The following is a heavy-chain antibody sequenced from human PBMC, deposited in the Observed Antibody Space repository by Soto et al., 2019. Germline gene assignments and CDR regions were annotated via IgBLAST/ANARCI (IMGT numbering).Heavy chain of an antibody. CDR3: ASPQGWYSPRLGDWFDP. J-gene: IGHJ5*02. CDR1: GGSFSGYY. Sequence: SETLSLTCAVYGGSFSGYYWSWIRQPPGKGLEWIGEINHSGSTNYNPSLKSRVTISVDTSKNQFSLKLSSVTAADTAVYYCASPQGWYSPRLGDWFDPWGQGTLVTVSS. V-gene: IGHV4-34*01. CDR2: INHSGST. D-gene: IGHD6-19*01.